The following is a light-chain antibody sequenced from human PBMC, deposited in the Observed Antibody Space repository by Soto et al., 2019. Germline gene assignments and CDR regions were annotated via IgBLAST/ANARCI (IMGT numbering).Light chain of an antibody. V-gene: IGKV1-33*01. J-gene: IGKJ2*01. CDR2: DAS. CDR1: QDISTS. CDR3: QQYENVPT. Sequence: DIQLTQSPSSLSASIGVSVTITCQASQDISTSLNWYHRRPGKAPKLLITDASTLQTGVPPRFRGSGAGTDFSFTISRLQPEDFGEYYCQQYENVPTFGQGTKVKIK.